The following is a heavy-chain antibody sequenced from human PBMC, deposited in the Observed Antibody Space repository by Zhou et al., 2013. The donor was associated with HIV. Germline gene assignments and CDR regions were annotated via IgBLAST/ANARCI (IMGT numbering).Heavy chain of an antibody. Sequence: QVQLQESGPGLVKPSETLSLTCTVSRDSISSHYWSWIRQPPGKGLEWIGEINHSGSTNYNPSLKGRVTISVDTSKNQFSLYLNSVTAADTAVYYCARGGPGWPTDYWGQGTLVTVSS. V-gene: IGHV4-59*11. CDR2: INHSGST. CDR1: RDSISSHY. CDR3: ARGGPGWPTDY. J-gene: IGHJ4*02.